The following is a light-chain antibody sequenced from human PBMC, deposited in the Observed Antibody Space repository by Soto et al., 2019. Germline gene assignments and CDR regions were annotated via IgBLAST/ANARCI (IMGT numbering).Light chain of an antibody. CDR2: SAS. CDR3: QQTYSAPHT. CDR1: QTISNF. J-gene: IGKJ2*01. V-gene: IGKV1-39*01. Sequence: DIPMTQSSSSLSASVGDRVTITCRASQTISNFLNWYQKKPGKAPTLLIYSASSLQRGVPANFSGSGSGADFTLTISHVRPEDLATYYCQQTYSAPHTFGQGTKVEIK.